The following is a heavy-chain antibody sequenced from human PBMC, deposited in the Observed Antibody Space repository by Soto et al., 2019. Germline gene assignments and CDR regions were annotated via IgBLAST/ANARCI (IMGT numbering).Heavy chain of an antibody. D-gene: IGHD5-12*01. CDR1: GASVTSGIYY. Sequence: PSETLSLTCSVSGASVTSGIYYWSWIRQPPGKELEWIGYVFYSGSTKYNPSLKSRVAMSIDSSKNQFSLRLNSVTAADTAMYFCARAEGRDGYNFDSWGLESWSPSPQ. CDR3: ARAEGRDGYNFDS. J-gene: IGHJ4*01. CDR2: VFYSGST. V-gene: IGHV4-61*01.